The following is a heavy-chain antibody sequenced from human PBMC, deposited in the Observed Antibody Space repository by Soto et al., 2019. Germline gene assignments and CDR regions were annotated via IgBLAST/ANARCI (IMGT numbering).Heavy chain of an antibody. CDR1: GYTFTSYY. V-gene: IGHV1-46*03. CDR3: ARDPCSSTSCYEGRWWFDP. CDR2: INPSGGST. Sequence: ASVKVSCKASGYTFTSYYMHWARQAPGQGLEWMGIINPSGGSTSYAQKFQGRATMTRDTSTSTVYMELSSLRSEDTAVYYCARDPCSSTSCYEGRWWFDPWGQGTLVTVSS. J-gene: IGHJ5*02. D-gene: IGHD2-2*01.